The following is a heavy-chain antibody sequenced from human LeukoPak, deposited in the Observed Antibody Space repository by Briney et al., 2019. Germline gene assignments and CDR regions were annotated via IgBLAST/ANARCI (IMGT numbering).Heavy chain of an antibody. CDR2: IQEDGSEK. CDR1: GFTFNTFW. CDR3: ATGAAPSH. J-gene: IGHJ4*02. V-gene: IGHV3-7*05. D-gene: IGHD3-10*01. Sequence: GGSLRLSCAASGFTFNTFWMSWVRQAPGKGLEWVASIQEDGSEKYYVDSVKGRFTISRDNAKNSLYLHLNSLRAEDTAIYYCATGAAPSHWGQGTLVPVSS.